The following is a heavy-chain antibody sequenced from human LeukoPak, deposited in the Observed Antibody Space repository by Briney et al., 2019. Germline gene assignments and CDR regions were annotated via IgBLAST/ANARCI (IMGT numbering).Heavy chain of an antibody. V-gene: IGHV6-1*01. Sequence: SQTLSLTCAISGDSVSSNSAAWNWIRQSPSRGLEWLGRTYYRSKWYNDYAVSVKSRITINPDTSKNQFSLQLNSVTPEDTAVYYCARVKDHWGLTYNWFDPWGQGTLVTVSS. D-gene: IGHD7-27*01. J-gene: IGHJ5*02. CDR2: TYYRSKWYN. CDR1: GDSVSSNSAA. CDR3: ARVKDHWGLTYNWFDP.